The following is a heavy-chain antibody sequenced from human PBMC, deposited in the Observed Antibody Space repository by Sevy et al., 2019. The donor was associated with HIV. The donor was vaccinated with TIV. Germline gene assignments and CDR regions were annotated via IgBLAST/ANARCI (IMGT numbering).Heavy chain of an antibody. J-gene: IGHJ4*02. CDR3: AKETQGGYFDY. CDR1: EFTFNTYA. V-gene: IGHV3-23*01. CDR2: ISGSGGST. D-gene: IGHD3-16*01. Sequence: GGSLRLSCTASEFTFNTYAMSWVRQAPGKGLEWVAAISGSGGSTYYADSVKGRFTISRDNSKDTLYLQMNSLRAEDTAVYYCAKETQGGYFDYWGQGTLVTVSS.